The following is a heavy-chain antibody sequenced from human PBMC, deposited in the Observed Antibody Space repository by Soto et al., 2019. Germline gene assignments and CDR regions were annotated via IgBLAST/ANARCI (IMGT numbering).Heavy chain of an antibody. D-gene: IGHD3-10*01. J-gene: IGHJ5*02. CDR1: GFTFSSYG. V-gene: IGHV3-33*01. CDR3: ARSGGSLWFGESTNWFDP. Sequence: QVQLVESGGGVVQPGRSLRLSCAASGFTFSSYGMHWVRQAPGKGLEWVAVIWYDGSNKYYADSVKGRFTISRDNSKNTLYLQMNSLRAEDTAVYYCARSGGSLWFGESTNWFDPWGQGTLVTVSS. CDR2: IWYDGSNK.